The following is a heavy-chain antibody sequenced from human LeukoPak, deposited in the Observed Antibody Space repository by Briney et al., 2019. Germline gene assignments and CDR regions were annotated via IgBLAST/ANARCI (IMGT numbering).Heavy chain of an antibody. V-gene: IGHV3-30*02. J-gene: IGHJ3*02. CDR2: IRYDGSNK. CDR1: GFTFSSYS. Sequence: GGSLRLSCAASGFTFSSYSMNWVRQAPGKGLEWVAFIRYDGSNKYYADSVKGRFTISRDNSKNTLYLQMNSLRAEDTAVYYCAKDTYCSSTSCYKGDDAFDIWGQGTMVTVSS. CDR3: AKDTYCSSTSCYKGDDAFDI. D-gene: IGHD2-2*02.